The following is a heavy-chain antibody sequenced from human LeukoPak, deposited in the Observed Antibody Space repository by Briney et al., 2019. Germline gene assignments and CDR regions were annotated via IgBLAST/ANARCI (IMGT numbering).Heavy chain of an antibody. CDR3: AKDLWFGEGNH. D-gene: IGHD3-10*01. CDR2: ISGSGGGA. J-gene: IGHJ5*02. V-gene: IGHV3-23*01. Sequence: PGGSLRLSCTASGFTFSTYAMSWVRQAPGKGLEWVSSISGSGGGAYYADSVRGRFTISRDNSKSTLYLQMNSLRAEDTAVYYCAKDLWFGEGNHWGQGTLVTVSS. CDR1: GFTFSTYA.